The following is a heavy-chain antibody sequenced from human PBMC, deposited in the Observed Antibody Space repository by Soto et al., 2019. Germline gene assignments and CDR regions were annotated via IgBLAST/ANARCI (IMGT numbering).Heavy chain of an antibody. D-gene: IGHD2-21*01. CDR1: GFTFSDSA. J-gene: IGHJ4*02. V-gene: IGHV3-73*02. CDR2: IRNKTNNYAT. CDR3: TTRRDWTAVDPLDY. Sequence: EVQLVESGGGLVQPGGSLKLSCAASGFTFSDSAMHWVRQASGKGLEWVGRIRNKTNNYATAYIASVKGRFTISRDDSKNTVYLQMNSLKIDDTAVYFGTTRRDWTAVDPLDYWGLGTLVTVSS.